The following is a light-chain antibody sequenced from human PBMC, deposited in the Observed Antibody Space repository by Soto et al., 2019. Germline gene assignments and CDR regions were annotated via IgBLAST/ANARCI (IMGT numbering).Light chain of an antibody. CDR3: SSYTITTARVV. V-gene: IGLV2-14*01. Sequence: QSALTQPASVSGSPGQSITICCTGTSSDVGGYNYVSWYQQHPGKAPKLMIYEVSNRPSGVSNRFSGSKSGNTASLTISGLQAEDEADYYCSSYTITTARVVFGGGTKVTVL. J-gene: IGLJ2*01. CDR1: SSDVGGYNY. CDR2: EVS.